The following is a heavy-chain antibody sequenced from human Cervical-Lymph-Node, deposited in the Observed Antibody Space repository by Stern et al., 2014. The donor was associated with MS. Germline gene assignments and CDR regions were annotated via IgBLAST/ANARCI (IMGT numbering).Heavy chain of an antibody. D-gene: IGHD5-12*01. J-gene: IGHJ6*02. Sequence: VQLVESGAEVKKPGSSVKVSCKASGGSLSNYGFSWVRQAPGQGLEWLGGLIPLFGPASYAQKFQGRVTLTADNSTSTVYMELSSLTSEDTAVYFCARDSDYENSYAMDVWGQGTTVTVSS. CDR2: LIPLFGPA. CDR1: GGSLSNYG. CDR3: ARDSDYENSYAMDV. V-gene: IGHV1-69*06.